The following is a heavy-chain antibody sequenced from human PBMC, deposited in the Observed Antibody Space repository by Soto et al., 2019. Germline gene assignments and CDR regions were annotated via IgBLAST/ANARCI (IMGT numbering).Heavy chain of an antibody. Sequence: QVQLVQSGAEVKKPGASVKVSCKASGYTFTGYYMHWVRQAPGQGLEWMGWINPNSGGTNYAQKFQGRVTMTRDTSISTAYMELSRLRSDDTAVYYCARDSPPYDSSGYYPLDYWGQGTLVTVSS. CDR2: INPNSGGT. CDR1: GYTFTGYY. CDR3: ARDSPPYDSSGYYPLDY. V-gene: IGHV1-2*02. D-gene: IGHD3-22*01. J-gene: IGHJ4*02.